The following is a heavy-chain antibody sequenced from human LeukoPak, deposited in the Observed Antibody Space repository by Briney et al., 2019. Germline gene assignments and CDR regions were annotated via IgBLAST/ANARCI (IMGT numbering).Heavy chain of an antibody. J-gene: IGHJ6*03. CDR3: ARVQIDSSSFRYYYYYYMDV. Sequence: PGGSLRLSCAASGFTFSSYGMSWVRQAPGKGLEWVSGINWNGGSTGYADSVKGRFTISRDNAKNSLYLQMNSLRAEDTALYYCARVQIDSSSFRYYYYYYMDVWGKGTTVTVSS. V-gene: IGHV3-20*04. CDR1: GFTFSSYG. CDR2: INWNGGST. D-gene: IGHD6-6*01.